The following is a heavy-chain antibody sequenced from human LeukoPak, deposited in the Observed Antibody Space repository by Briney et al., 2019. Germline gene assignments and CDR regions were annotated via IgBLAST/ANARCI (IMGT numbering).Heavy chain of an antibody. J-gene: IGHJ5*02. CDR1: GYTFTGYY. CDR3: ASSGLGGSGNYHRTWYNWFDP. V-gene: IGHV1-69*06. CDR2: IIPLFGTA. D-gene: IGHD3-10*01. Sequence: ASVKVSCKASGYTFTGYYMHWVRQAPGQGLEWMGWIIPLFGTANYGQKSQGRVTITADKSTSTAYMELSSLRSEDTAVYYCASSGLGGSGNYHRTWYNWFDPWGQGTLITVSS.